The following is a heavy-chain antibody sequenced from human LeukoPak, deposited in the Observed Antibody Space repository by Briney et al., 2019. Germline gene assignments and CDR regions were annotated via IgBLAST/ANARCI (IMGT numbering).Heavy chain of an antibody. J-gene: IGHJ4*02. CDR2: INPKTGGT. D-gene: IGHD2-15*01. V-gene: IGHV1-2*02. CDR3: ARRYCSGGSCIPDY. Sequence: ASVKVSCKSSGYTFTDYNVYWVRQAPEQGLQWMGWINPKTGGTVFAQRFQGRVTMTKDTSITTAYMELSSLRFDDTALYVCARRYCSGGSCIPDYWGQGTLVTVSS. CDR1: GYTFTDYN.